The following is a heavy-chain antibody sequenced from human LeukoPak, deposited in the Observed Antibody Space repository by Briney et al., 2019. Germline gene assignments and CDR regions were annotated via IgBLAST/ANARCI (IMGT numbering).Heavy chain of an antibody. CDR2: IRSSSSSI. J-gene: IGHJ6*02. CDR1: GFTFSSYS. CDR3: TRDGQYYGMDV. V-gene: IGHV3-21*01. Sequence: GGSLRLSCAASGFTFSSYSMNWVRQAPGKGLEWVSAIRSSSSSIYYADSVKGRFTISRDNAQNSVFLQMNSLRAEDTAVYYCTRDGQYYGMDVWGQGTTVTVSS.